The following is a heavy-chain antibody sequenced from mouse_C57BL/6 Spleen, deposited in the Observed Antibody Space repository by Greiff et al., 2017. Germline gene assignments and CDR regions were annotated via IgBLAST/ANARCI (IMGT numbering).Heavy chain of an antibody. CDR2: ISYSGST. CDR3: ASSYYSNYGGAMDY. D-gene: IGHD2-5*01. CDR1: GYSITSGYD. V-gene: IGHV3-1*01. Sequence: EVKLLESGPGMVKPSQSLSLTCTVTGYSITSGYDWHWIRHFPGNKLEWMGYISYSGSTNYNPSLKSRISISHDTSKNHFFLKLNSVTTEDTATYYCASSYYSNYGGAMDYRGQKASVTVSS. J-gene: IGHJ4*01.